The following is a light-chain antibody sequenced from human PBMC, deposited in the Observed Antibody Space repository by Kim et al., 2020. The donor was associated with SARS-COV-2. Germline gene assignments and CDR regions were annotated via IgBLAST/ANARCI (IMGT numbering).Light chain of an antibody. CDR2: DVS. J-gene: IGKJ4*01. CDR1: RNVSDH. V-gene: IGKV1-33*01. CDR3: HQYHNLPLT. Sequence: APFRDRVTITCQASRNVSDHLHWFQQRPGKAPDLLIYDVSNSQTGVPSRFSGSGSGTHFTLTISSLQPEDIATYYCHQYHNLPLTFGGGTKVDIK.